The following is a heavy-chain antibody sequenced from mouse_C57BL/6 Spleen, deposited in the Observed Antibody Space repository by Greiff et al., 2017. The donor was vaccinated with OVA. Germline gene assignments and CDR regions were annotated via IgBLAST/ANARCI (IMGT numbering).Heavy chain of an antibody. CDR1: GFSLTSYG. CDR2: IWSGGST. V-gene: IGHV2-2*01. CDR3: ARKGNWDGPFAY. J-gene: IGHJ3*01. Sequence: VKLMESGPGLVQPSQSLSITCTVSGFSLTSYGVHWVRQSPGKGLEWLGVIWSGGSTDYNAAFISRLSISKDNSKSQVFFKMNSLQADDTAIYYCARKGNWDGPFAYWGQGTLVTVSA. D-gene: IGHD4-1*01.